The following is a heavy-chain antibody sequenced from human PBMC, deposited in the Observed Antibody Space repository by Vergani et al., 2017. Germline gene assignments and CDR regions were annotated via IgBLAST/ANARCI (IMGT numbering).Heavy chain of an antibody. V-gene: IGHV4-30-4*01. Sequence: QVQLQESGPGLVKPSQTLSLTCTVSGGSISSGDYYWSWIRQPPGKGLGWIGYIYYSGNTYYNPSLKCRVTISVDTSKNQFSLKLSSVTAADKAVYYCASEXRYFDWSSSGAFDIWGQGTMVTVSS. CDR1: GGSISSGDYY. D-gene: IGHD3-9*01. CDR2: IYYSGNT. J-gene: IGHJ3*02. CDR3: ASEXRYFDWSSSGAFDI.